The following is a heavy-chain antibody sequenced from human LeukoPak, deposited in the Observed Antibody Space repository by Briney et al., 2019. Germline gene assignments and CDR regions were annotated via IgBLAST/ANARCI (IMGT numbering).Heavy chain of an antibody. CDR1: GGSISSGGYS. CDR3: ARGSPGVYGMDV. CDR2: IYHSGST. J-gene: IGHJ6*02. V-gene: IGHV4-30-2*01. D-gene: IGHD3-10*01. Sequence: PSETLSLTCAVSGGSISSGGYSWSWIRQPPGKGLEWIGYIYHSGSTYYNPSLQSRVTISVDRSKNQFSLKLSSVTAADTAVYYCARGSPGVYGMDVWGQGTTVTVSS.